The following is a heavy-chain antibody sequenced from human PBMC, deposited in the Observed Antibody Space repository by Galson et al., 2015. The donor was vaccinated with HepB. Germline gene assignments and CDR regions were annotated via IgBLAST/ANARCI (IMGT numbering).Heavy chain of an antibody. D-gene: IGHD5-12*01. CDR3: ARGSGYDQFDY. Sequence: SVKVSCKASGYRFFTYGISWVRQAPGQGLEWMGWITGYNGNTKYAQKFQGRVTMTTDTSTNTAYMELRNLKSDDTGVYYCARGSGYDQFDYWGQGTLVTVSS. J-gene: IGHJ4*02. V-gene: IGHV1-18*04. CDR1: GYRFFTYG. CDR2: ITGYNGNT.